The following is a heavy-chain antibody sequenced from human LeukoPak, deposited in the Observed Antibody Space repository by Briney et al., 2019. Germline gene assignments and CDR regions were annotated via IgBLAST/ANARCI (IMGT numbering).Heavy chain of an antibody. D-gene: IGHD1-1*01. CDR3: WDTNWNGDWDY. CDR1: GFTFSNAW. J-gene: IGHJ4*02. V-gene: IGHV3-15*01. Sequence: PGGSLRLSCAASGFTFSNAWMHWVRQAPGKGLEWVGRIKSKAHGGTTDYAAPVKGRFTISRDDSKNTLYLQMNSLKTEDTAVYYCWDTNWNGDWDYWGQGTLVTASS. CDR2: IKSKAHGGTT.